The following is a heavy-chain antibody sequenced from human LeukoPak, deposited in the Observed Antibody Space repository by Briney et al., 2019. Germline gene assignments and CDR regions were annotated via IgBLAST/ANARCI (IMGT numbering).Heavy chain of an antibody. J-gene: IGHJ4*02. Sequence: GGSLRLSCAASGFTFSSYAMSWVRQAPGKGLEWVSAISGSGGSTYYADSVKGRFTISRDNSKNTLYLQMYSLRAEDTAVYYCAKAVRIAAAGTGIDYWGQGTLVTVSS. CDR2: ISGSGGST. D-gene: IGHD6-13*01. V-gene: IGHV3-23*01. CDR3: AKAVRIAAAGTGIDY. CDR1: GFTFSSYA.